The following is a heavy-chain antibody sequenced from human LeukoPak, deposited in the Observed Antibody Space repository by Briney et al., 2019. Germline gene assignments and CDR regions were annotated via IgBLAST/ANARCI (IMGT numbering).Heavy chain of an antibody. CDR1: GFTFSDYW. CDR3: ASGDVVVPADADVTRGLDV. Sequence: GGSLRLSCAASGFTFSDYWMRWVRQAPGKGLEWVATIKQDGSDKYYVDSVKGRFIISRDNAKNSLYLQMNSLTAADTAVYYCASGDVVVPADADVTRGLDVWGQGTTVTVSS. CDR2: IKQDGSDK. D-gene: IGHD2-2*01. V-gene: IGHV3-7*02. J-gene: IGHJ6*02.